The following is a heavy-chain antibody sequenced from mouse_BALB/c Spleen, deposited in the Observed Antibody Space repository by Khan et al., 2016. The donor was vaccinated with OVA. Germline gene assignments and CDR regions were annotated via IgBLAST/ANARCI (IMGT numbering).Heavy chain of an antibody. V-gene: IGHV3-2*02. CDR1: GYSITSDYA. Sequence: VQLQQSGPGLVKPSQSLSLTCTVTGYSITSDYAWNWLRQFPGNKLEWMGYISYSGSTSYNPSLKSRISITRDTSKNQFFLQLNSVTTEDTATYYCARDYGSSYYYFDYWGQGTTLTGSS. D-gene: IGHD1-1*01. J-gene: IGHJ2*01. CDR2: ISYSGST. CDR3: ARDYGSSYYYFDY.